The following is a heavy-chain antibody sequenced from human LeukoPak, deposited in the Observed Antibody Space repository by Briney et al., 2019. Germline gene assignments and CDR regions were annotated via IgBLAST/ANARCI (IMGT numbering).Heavy chain of an antibody. CDR3: ARVQDRYYYDSSGYTH. V-gene: IGHV4-59*01. D-gene: IGHD3-22*01. CDR2: IYYSGST. Sequence: PSETLSLTCTVSGGSISSYYWSWIRQPPGKGLEWIGYIYYSGSTNYNPSLKSRVTISVDTSKNQFSLKLSSVTAADTAGYYCARVQDRYYYDSSGYTHWGQGTLVTVSS. CDR1: GGSISSYY. J-gene: IGHJ4*02.